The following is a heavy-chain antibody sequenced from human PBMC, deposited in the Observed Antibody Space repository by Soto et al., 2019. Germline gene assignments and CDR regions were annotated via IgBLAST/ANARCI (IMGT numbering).Heavy chain of an antibody. CDR2: ISYDGSNK. V-gene: IGHV3-30-3*01. CDR1: GFTFSSYA. J-gene: IGHJ4*02. Sequence: QVQLVESGGGVVQPGRSLRLSCAASGFTFSSYAMHWVRQAPGKGLEWVAVISYDGSNKYYADSVKGRFTISRDNSKNTLYLQMNSLRAEDTAVYYCARETHYYDSSGFGLWGQGTLVTVSS. CDR3: ARETHYYDSSGFGL. D-gene: IGHD3-22*01.